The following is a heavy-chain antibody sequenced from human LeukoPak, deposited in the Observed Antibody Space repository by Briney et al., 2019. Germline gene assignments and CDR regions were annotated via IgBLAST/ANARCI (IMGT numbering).Heavy chain of an antibody. CDR1: GFTFSSYG. V-gene: IGHV3-33*01. CDR2: IWYDGSNK. Sequence: PGGSLRLSCAASGFTFSSYGMHGVRQAPGKGLEWVAVIWYDGSNKYYADSVKGRFTISRDNSKNTLYLQMNSLRAEDTAVYYCARDRRFEHYFDYWGQGTLVTVSS. J-gene: IGHJ4*02. D-gene: IGHD3-9*01. CDR3: ARDRRFEHYFDY.